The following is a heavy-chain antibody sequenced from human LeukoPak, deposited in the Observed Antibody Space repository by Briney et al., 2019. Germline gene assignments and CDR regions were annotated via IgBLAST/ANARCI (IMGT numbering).Heavy chain of an antibody. CDR2: ISPHGDIE. D-gene: IGHD1/OR15-1a*01. V-gene: IGHV3-30*18. CDR1: GFTFTTFG. CDR3: AKINNNDDY. Sequence: GGSLRLSCAASGFTFTTFGIHWVRQAPGKGLEWVAAISPHGDIEYYTDSVKGRFTISRDNSKNMIYLQMNSLRGEDSAVHYCAKINNNDDYWGQGNLVTVSS. J-gene: IGHJ4*02.